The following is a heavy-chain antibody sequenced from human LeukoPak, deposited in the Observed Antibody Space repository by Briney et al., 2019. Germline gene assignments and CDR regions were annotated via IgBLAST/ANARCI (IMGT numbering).Heavy chain of an antibody. D-gene: IGHD5-18*01. Sequence: GGSLRLSCAASGFTFSSYAMSWVRQAPGKGLEWVSAISGSGGSTYYADSVKGRFTISRDNSKNTLYLQMNSLRAEDTAVYYCAKDLGYSYGNGELDYWGQGTLVTVSS. CDR3: AKDLGYSYGNGELDY. V-gene: IGHV3-23*01. CDR1: GFTFSSYA. CDR2: ISGSGGST. J-gene: IGHJ4*02.